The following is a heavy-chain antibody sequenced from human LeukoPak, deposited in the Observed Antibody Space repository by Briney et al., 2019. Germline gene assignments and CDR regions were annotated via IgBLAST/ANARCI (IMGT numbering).Heavy chain of an antibody. CDR1: GFTFSSYG. V-gene: IGHV3-30*02. J-gene: IGHJ6*04. CDR3: AELGITMIGGV. D-gene: IGHD3-10*02. Sequence: PGGSLRLSCAASGFTFSSYGMHWVRQAPGKGLEWAAFIRYDGGHKYYADSVKGRFTISRDNSKNTMYLQMNSLRAEDTAVYYCAELGITMIGGVWGKGTTVTISS. CDR2: IRYDGGHK.